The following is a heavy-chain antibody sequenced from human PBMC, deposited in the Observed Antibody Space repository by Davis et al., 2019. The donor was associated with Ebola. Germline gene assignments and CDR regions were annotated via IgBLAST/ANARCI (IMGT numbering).Heavy chain of an antibody. J-gene: IGHJ6*02. CDR2: ISGSGGST. Sequence: GESLKISCAASGFTFSSYAMSWVRQAPGKGLEWVAAISGSGGSTYYADFVKGRFTISRDNSKNTLYLQMNSLRAEDTAVYYCARVSSSYGDYVGYYYYYGMDVWGQGTTVTVSS. CDR3: ARVSSSYGDYVGYYYYYGMDV. CDR1: GFTFSSYA. D-gene: IGHD4-17*01. V-gene: IGHV3-23*01.